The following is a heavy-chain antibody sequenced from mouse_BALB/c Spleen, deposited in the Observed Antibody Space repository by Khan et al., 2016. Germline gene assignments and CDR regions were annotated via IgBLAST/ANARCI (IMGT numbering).Heavy chain of an antibody. CDR1: GYTFTSFW. D-gene: IGHD2-4*01. CDR2: IFPSDSYT. Sequence: QVQLQQPGAELVRPGASVKLSCKASGYTFTSFWINWMKQRLGQGLEWIGNIFPSDSYTNYNQKFKDKATLTVDKSYSTAYMQLSSQTYEDSAIYYLTRRKSTMIRGFTYWGQVTLVTVSA. CDR3: TRRKSTMIRGFTY. J-gene: IGHJ3*01. V-gene: IGHV1-69*02.